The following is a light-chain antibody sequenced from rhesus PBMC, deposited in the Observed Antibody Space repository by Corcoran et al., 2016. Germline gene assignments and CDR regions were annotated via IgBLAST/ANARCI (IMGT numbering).Light chain of an antibody. Sequence: EIVLTQSPATLSLSPGERATLSCRASQSVSSSLAWYQQKPGQAPRLPIYVAASRATGIPERFSGSGAGTDVTLTISSLEPEDVGVYYCQQFGIWPRTFGQGTKVEIK. J-gene: IGKJ1*01. CDR1: QSVSSS. V-gene: IGKV3-42*02. CDR3: QQFGIWPRT. CDR2: VAA.